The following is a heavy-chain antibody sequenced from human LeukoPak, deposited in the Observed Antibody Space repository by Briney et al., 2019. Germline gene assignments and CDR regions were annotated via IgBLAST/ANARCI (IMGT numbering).Heavy chain of an antibody. J-gene: IGHJ5*02. V-gene: IGHV4-39*01. D-gene: IGHD3-10*01. Sequence: PSETLSLTCTVSGASINNYYWGWIRQPPGKDLEWIGSIYYSGSTYYNPSLKSRVTISVDTSKNQFSLKLSSVTAADTAVFYCARQIDGSGLAFDPWGQGTLVTVSS. CDR2: IYYSGST. CDR3: ARQIDGSGLAFDP. CDR1: GASINNYY.